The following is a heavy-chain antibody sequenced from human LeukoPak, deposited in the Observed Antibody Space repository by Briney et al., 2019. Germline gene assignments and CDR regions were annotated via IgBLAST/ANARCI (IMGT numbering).Heavy chain of an antibody. J-gene: IGHJ3*02. CDR2: SIPIFGTA. CDR1: GGTFSNYA. CDR3: ARDVYCSGGSCYWSYGAFDI. V-gene: IGHV1-69*13. D-gene: IGHD2-15*01. Sequence: AVKVSCKAAGGTFSNYAFSWVRQAPGQGLEWMGGSIPIFGTANYAQKFQGRVTITADESTSTAYMELSSLRSEDTAVYYCARDVYCSGGSCYWSYGAFDIWGQGTMVTVSS.